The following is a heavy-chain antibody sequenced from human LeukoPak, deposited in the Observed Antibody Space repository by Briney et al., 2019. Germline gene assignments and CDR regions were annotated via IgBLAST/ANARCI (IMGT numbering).Heavy chain of an antibody. CDR3: ARGLRGEVATLIYYYYMDV. CDR1: GGSFSGYY. J-gene: IGHJ6*03. V-gene: IGHV4-34*01. Sequence: SETLSPTCAVYGGSFSGYYWSWIRQPPGKGLEWIGEINHGGSTNYNPSFKSRVTISVDTSKNQFSLKLSSVTAADTAVYYCARGLRGEVATLIYYYYMDVWGKGTTVTVSS. CDR2: INHGGST. D-gene: IGHD5-12*01.